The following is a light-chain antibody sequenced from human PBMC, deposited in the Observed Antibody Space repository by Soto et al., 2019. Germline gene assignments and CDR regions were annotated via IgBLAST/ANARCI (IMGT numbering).Light chain of an antibody. V-gene: IGLV2-8*01. J-gene: IGLJ1*01. CDR2: EVT. Sequence: QSVLTQPASVSGSPGQSITISCTGTSSDVGGYKYVSWYQQHPGKAPKLVIYEVTKRPSGVPDRVSASKSGNTASLTVSGLRAEDEADYYCSSYAGSNNFVFGSGTKVTVL. CDR1: SSDVGGYKY. CDR3: SSYAGSNNFV.